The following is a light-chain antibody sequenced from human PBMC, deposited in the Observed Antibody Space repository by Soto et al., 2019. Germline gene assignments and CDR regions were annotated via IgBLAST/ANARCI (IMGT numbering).Light chain of an antibody. CDR3: QQRSTWPS. V-gene: IGKV3-11*01. CDR2: DAS. J-gene: IGKJ2*01. CDR1: QSVSSY. Sequence: EIVLTQSPATLSLSPGERATLSCRASQSVSSYLAWYQQKPGQAPRLLIYDASNRATGIPARFSGSGSGTDFTLTISSLEPEDFAVYYCQQRSTWPSFGQGTKLAIK.